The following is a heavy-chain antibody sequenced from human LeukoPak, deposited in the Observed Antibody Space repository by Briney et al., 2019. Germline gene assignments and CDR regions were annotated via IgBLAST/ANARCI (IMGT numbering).Heavy chain of an antibody. J-gene: IGHJ5*02. CDR2: ISYDGSNK. V-gene: IGHV3-30-3*01. Sequence: PGGSLRLSCAASGFTFSSYAMRWVRQAPGKGLEWVAVISYDGSNKYYADSVMGRFTISRDNSKNTLYLQMNSLRAEDTAVYYCARDGTGYYYNWFDPWGQGTLVTVSS. CDR1: GFTFSSYA. CDR3: ARDGTGYYYNWFDP. D-gene: IGHD3/OR15-3a*01.